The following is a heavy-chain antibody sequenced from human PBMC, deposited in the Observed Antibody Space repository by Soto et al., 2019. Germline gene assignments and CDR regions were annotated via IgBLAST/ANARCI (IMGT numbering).Heavy chain of an antibody. D-gene: IGHD3-10*01. CDR2: INSDGCST. CDR3: TIEFDPEEYGIGV. Sequence: WVRQAQGKVLVWVSRINSDGCSTSYADAVKVRFTISRDNAKNTRYLQMNSLRAEDTAAYYCTIEFDPEEYGIGVWVQVSTVTVS. V-gene: IGHV3-74*01. J-gene: IGHJ6*02.